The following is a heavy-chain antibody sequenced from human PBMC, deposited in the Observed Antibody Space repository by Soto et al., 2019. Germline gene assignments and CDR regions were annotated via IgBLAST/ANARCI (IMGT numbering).Heavy chain of an antibody. CDR3: VKDDRILGRRYFDL. Sequence: GGSLRLSCAASGFTFSSYAMTWVRQAPGKGLEWVSSISFSDGGTYYADSGKGRLTISRDNSKNTLFLQMNSLRVEDTAVYYCVKDDRILGRRYFDLWGRGTLVTVSS. CDR1: GFTFSSYA. D-gene: IGHD2-15*01. V-gene: IGHV3-23*01. CDR2: ISFSDGGT. J-gene: IGHJ2*01.